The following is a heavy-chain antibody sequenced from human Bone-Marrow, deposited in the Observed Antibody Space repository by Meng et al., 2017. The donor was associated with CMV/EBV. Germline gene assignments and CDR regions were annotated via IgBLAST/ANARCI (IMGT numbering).Heavy chain of an antibody. Sequence: SVKASCKASGYTFTSYGISWVRQAPGQGLEWMGWISAYNGNTNYAQKLQGRVTMTTDTSTSTAYMELRSLRSDDTAVYYCASPFWSGYYYGMDVWGQGTTVTVSS. D-gene: IGHD3-3*01. CDR3: ASPFWSGYYYGMDV. V-gene: IGHV1-18*01. CDR1: GYTFTSYG. CDR2: ISAYNGNT. J-gene: IGHJ6*02.